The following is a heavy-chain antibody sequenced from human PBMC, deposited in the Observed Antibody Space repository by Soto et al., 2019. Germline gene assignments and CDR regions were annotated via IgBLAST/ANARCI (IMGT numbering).Heavy chain of an antibody. J-gene: IGHJ4*02. CDR1: GFTFSSYA. D-gene: IGHD2-15*01. V-gene: IGHV3-23*01. CDR2: ISGSGGST. Sequence: EVQLLESGGGLVQPGGSLRLSCAASGFTFSSYAMSWVRQAPGKGLEWVSAISGSGGSTYYADSVKGRFTISRDNSKNTLYLQMNSLRAEDTAVYYCAKDWRLPYCSGGSCYTDGPGYWGQGTLVTVSS. CDR3: AKDWRLPYCSGGSCYTDGPGY.